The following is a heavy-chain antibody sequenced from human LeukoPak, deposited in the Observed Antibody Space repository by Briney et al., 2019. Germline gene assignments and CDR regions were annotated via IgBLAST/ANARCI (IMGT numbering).Heavy chain of an antibody. Sequence: PGGSLRLSCAASGFTFSSYGMHWVRQAPGKGLEWVAVIWYGGSNKYYADSVKGRFTISRDNSKNTLYLQMNSLRSEDTAVYYCARVWCGRTSCYQCDYWGQGTLVTVSS. V-gene: IGHV3-33*08. CDR1: GFTFSSYG. CDR3: ARVWCGRTSCYQCDY. CDR2: IWYGGSNK. D-gene: IGHD2-2*01. J-gene: IGHJ4*02.